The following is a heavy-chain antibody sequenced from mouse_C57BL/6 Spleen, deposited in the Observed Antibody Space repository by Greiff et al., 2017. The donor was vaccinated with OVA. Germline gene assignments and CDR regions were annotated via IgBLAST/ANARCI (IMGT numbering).Heavy chain of an antibody. D-gene: IGHD1-1*01. Sequence: VQLKQSGPELVKPGDSVKISCKASGYSFTGYFMNWVMQSHGKSLEWIGRINPYNGDTFYNQKFKGKATLTVDKSSSTAHMELRSLTSEDSAVYYCARDYGSSHYFDYWGQGTTLTVSS. CDR3: ARDYGSSHYFDY. V-gene: IGHV1-20*01. J-gene: IGHJ2*01. CDR1: GYSFTGYF. CDR2: INPYNGDT.